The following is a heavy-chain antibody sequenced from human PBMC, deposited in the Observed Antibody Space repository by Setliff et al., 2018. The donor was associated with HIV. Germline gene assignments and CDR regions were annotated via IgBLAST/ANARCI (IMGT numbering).Heavy chain of an antibody. V-gene: IGHV4-59*12. CDR1: GGSIGTYY. Sequence: PSETLSLTCTIFGGSIGTYYWTWIRQTPGKGLQWIGYISYSGTTDYNPSLKSRVTISLDKSENQLSLRLTSVTAADTAVYYCARLYTNYGSWYFDTWGQGALVTVSS. D-gene: IGHD3-10*01. CDR3: ARLYTNYGSWYFDT. CDR2: ISYSGTT. J-gene: IGHJ5*02.